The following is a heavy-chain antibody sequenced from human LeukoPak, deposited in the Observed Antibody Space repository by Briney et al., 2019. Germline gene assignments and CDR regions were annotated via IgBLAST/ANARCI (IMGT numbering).Heavy chain of an antibody. CDR1: GGSISNSY. D-gene: IGHD1-26*01. Sequence: SETLSLTCTVSGGSISNSYWSWIRQPPGKGLEWIGFFHDSESTNYNPSLKSRVSISLDTSKNQVSLWLSSVTAADTAVYYCARGDASGRPGIGFDFWGQGTLVTVSS. V-gene: IGHV4-59*01. CDR2: FHDSEST. J-gene: IGHJ4*02. CDR3: ARGDASGRPGIGFDF.